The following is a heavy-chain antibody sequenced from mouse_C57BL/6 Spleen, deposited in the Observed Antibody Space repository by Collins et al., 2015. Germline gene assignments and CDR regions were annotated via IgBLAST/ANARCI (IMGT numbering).Heavy chain of an antibody. CDR1: GYSFTGYY. CDR3: ARYEALIYYGNYDAMDY. D-gene: IGHD2-1*01. Sequence: EVQLQQSGPELVKPGASVKISCKASGYSFTGYYMNWVKQSPEKSLEWIGEINPSTGGTTYNQKFKAKATLTVDKSSSTAYMQLKSLTSEDSAVYYCARYEALIYYGNYDAMDYWGQGTSVTVSS. V-gene: IGHV1-42*01. J-gene: IGHJ4*01. CDR2: INPSTGGT.